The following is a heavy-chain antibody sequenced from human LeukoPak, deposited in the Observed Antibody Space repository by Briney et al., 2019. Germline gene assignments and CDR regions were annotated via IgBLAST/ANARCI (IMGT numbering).Heavy chain of an antibody. CDR2: IIPILGIA. J-gene: IGHJ4*02. D-gene: IGHD6-13*01. Sequence: GSSVKVSCKASGGTFSSYAISWVRQAPGQGLEWMGRIIPILGIANYAQKFQGRVTITADKSTSTAYMELSSLRSEDTAVYYCARVGAAAGSLGRWEGDYWGQGTLVTVSS. CDR1: GGTFSSYA. V-gene: IGHV1-69*04. CDR3: ARVGAAAGSLGRWEGDY.